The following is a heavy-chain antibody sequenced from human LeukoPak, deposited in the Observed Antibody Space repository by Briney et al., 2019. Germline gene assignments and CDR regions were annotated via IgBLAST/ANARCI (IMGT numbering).Heavy chain of an antibody. CDR2: ISAYNGNT. D-gene: IGHD3-3*02. J-gene: IGHJ3*02. CDR1: GYTFTSYG. CDR3: ARDQQYWNPIGAFDI. Sequence: ASVKVSCKASGYTFTSYGISWVRQAPGQGLEWMGWISAYNGNTNYAQKLQGRVTMTTDTSTSTAHMELRSLRSDDTAVYYCARDQQYWNPIGAFDIWGQGTMVTVSS. V-gene: IGHV1-18*01.